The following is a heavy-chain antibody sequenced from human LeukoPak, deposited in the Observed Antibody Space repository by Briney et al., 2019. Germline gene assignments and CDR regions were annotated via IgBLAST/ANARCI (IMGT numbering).Heavy chain of an antibody. Sequence: ASVKVSCKVSGYTLTELSMHWVRQAPGKGLEWMGGFDPEDGETIYAQKFQGRVTMTEDTSTDTAYMELSSLRSEDTAVYYCATAQTRYCSGGSCDYYYYGMDVWGQGTTVTVSS. CDR3: ATAQTRYCSGGSCDYYYYGMDV. D-gene: IGHD2-15*01. CDR1: GYTLTELS. V-gene: IGHV1-24*01. J-gene: IGHJ6*02. CDR2: FDPEDGET.